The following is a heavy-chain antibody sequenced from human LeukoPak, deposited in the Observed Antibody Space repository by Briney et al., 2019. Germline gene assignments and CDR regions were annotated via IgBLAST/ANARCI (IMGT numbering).Heavy chain of an antibody. CDR2: MYYRGST. V-gene: IGHV4-59*01. J-gene: IGHJ5*02. D-gene: IGHD3-16*01. Sequence: PSETLSLTCTVSGGSTSSYSWNWLRQPPGRGLEWIGYMYYRGSTNFNPSLRSRVTMSLDTSKNQFSLKLRSVTAADTAVYYCAGGQSNDSKWVDPWGQGPLVTVSS. CDR1: GGSTSSYS. CDR3: AGGQSNDSKWVDP.